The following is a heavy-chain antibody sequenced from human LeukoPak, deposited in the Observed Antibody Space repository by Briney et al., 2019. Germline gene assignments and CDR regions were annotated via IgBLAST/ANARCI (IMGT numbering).Heavy chain of an antibody. V-gene: IGHV4-34*01. CDR2: INHSGST. D-gene: IGHD6-19*01. J-gene: IGHJ4*02. CDR1: GGSFSGYY. Sequence: SETLSLTCAVYGGSFSGYYWSWIRQPPGKGLEWIGEINHSGSTNYNPSVKSRVTISVDTSKTQFSLKLSSVTAADTAVYYCARVSSASGWVYWGQGTLVTVSS. CDR3: ARVSSASGWVY.